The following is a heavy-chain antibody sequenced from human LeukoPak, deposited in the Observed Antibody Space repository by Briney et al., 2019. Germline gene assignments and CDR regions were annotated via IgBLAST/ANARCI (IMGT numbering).Heavy chain of an antibody. Sequence: PGGSLRLSCAASGFTFSSFAMTWVRQAPGKGLEWVSGISASGDSTFYGDSVKVRFTISRDNSKNTLYLQMSSLRAEDTAVYYCAKGRGCSTTSCPTRMDYWGQGTLVTVSS. CDR1: GFTFSSFA. V-gene: IGHV3-23*01. CDR2: ISASGDST. J-gene: IGHJ4*02. CDR3: AKGRGCSTTSCPTRMDY. D-gene: IGHD2-2*01.